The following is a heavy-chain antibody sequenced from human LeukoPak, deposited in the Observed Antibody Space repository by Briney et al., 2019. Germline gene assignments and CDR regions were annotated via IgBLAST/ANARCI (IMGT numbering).Heavy chain of an antibody. CDR3: AKDRATMGSLDY. D-gene: IGHD1-26*01. CDR1: GFTFSSYG. V-gene: IGHV3-30*02. Sequence: GGSLRLSCAASGFTFSSYGMHWVRQAPGTGLEWVAFIRYDGSNKYYADSVKGRFTISRDNSKNTLYLQMNSLRAEDTAVYYCAKDRATMGSLDYWGQGTLVTVSS. CDR2: IRYDGSNK. J-gene: IGHJ4*02.